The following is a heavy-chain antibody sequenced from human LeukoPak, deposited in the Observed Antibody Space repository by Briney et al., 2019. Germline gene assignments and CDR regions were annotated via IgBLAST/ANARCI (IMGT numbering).Heavy chain of an antibody. D-gene: IGHD6-6*01. J-gene: IGHJ4*02. V-gene: IGHV4-34*01. CDR1: GGSFSGYY. CDR3: ARASIAARPRYFDY. CDR2: INHSGST. Sequence: SETLSLTCAVYGGSFSGYYWSWIRQPPGKGLEWIGEINHSGSTSYNPSLKSRVTISVDTSKNQFSLKLSSVTAADTAVYYCARASIAARPRYFDYWGQGTLVTVSS.